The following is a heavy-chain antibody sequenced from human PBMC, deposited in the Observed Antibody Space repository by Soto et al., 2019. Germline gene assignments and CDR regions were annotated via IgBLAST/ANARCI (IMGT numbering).Heavy chain of an antibody. CDR1: GGSISSSTYY. CDR2: SYYSGSA. CDR3: ARHYGIVSTIDY. D-gene: IGHD5-12*01. J-gene: IGHJ4*02. V-gene: IGHV4-39*01. Sequence: SETLSLTCTVSGGSISSSTYYWGWIRQPPGKGLEWIGSSYYSGSAFYNPSLKSRVTISVDTSKNQFSLKLSSVTAADTAVYYCARHYGIVSTIDYWGQGTLVTVSS.